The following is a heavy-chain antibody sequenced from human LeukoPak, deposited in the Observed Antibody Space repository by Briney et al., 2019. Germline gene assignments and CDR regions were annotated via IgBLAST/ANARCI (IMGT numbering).Heavy chain of an antibody. D-gene: IGHD6-13*01. J-gene: IGHJ4*02. CDR1: GCTFSSYA. CDR2: IIPMFGTA. Sequence: GSSVKVSCKASGCTFSSYAISWVRQAPGQGLEWMGGIIPMFGTANYAQKLQGRVTITGDYSTSTAYMELSSLRSEDTALYYCARVFSRSWQYFDYWGQGTLVTVSS. V-gene: IGHV1-69*01. CDR3: ARVFSRSWQYFDY.